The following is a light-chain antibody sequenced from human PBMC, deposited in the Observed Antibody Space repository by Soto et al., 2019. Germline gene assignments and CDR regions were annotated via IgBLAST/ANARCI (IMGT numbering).Light chain of an antibody. J-gene: IGLJ1*01. CDR2: EVR. V-gene: IGLV2-14*03. CDR1: RSDIGGYSH. Sequence: QSVLTQPASVSGSPGQSITVSCTGTRSDIGGYSHVSWYQQHPGKVPKLIIYEVRNRPSGVSNRFSGSKSGTTASLTISGIQAEDEADYYCSSYTRSGTYVFGTGTKLTVL. CDR3: SSYTRSGTYV.